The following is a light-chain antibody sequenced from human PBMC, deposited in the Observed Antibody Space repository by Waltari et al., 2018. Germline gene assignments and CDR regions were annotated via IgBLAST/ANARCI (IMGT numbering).Light chain of an antibody. V-gene: IGLV4-69*01. CDR1: RGHSSNI. CDR2: VNSDGSH. Sequence: QLVLTQSPSASASLGASVKLTCTLSRGHSSNIIAWLQQQPEKGPRYLMKVNSDGSHSKGDELPDRFSVSSSGAARYLTISSVQSEDEADYYCQTGGHGTWVFGGGTTLTVL. CDR3: QTGGHGTWV. J-gene: IGLJ3*02.